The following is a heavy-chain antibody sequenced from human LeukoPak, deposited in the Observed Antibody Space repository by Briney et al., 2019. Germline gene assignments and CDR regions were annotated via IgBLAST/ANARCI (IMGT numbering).Heavy chain of an antibody. CDR3: ARVAGYSYGYHFDY. CDR1: GGSLSGYY. D-gene: IGHD5-18*01. J-gene: IGHJ4*02. CDR2: INHSGST. V-gene: IGHV4-34*01. Sequence: SETLSLTCAVYGGSLSGYYWSWIRQPPGKGLEWIGEINHSGSTNYNPSLKSRVTISVDTSKNQFSLKLSSVTAADTAVYYCARVAGYSYGYHFDYWGQGTLVTVSS.